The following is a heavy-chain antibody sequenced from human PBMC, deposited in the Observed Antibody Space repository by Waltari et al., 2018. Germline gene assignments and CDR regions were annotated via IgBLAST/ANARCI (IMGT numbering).Heavy chain of an antibody. J-gene: IGHJ4*02. CDR2: IYYSGST. Sequence: QVQLQESGPGLVKPSETLSLTCTVSGGSISSYYWSWIRQPPGKGLERIGYIYYSGSTNYNPSLKSRVTISVDTSKNQFSLKLSSVTAADTAVYYCARGSIQDYGDPYYFDYWGQGTLVTVSS. V-gene: IGHV4-59*01. CDR3: ARGSIQDYGDPYYFDY. D-gene: IGHD4-17*01. CDR1: GGSISSYY.